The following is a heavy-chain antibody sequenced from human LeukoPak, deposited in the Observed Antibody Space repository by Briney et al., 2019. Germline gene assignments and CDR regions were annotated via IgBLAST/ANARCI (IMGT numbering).Heavy chain of an antibody. J-gene: IGHJ6*02. V-gene: IGHV1-8*01. CDR2: MNPNSGNT. CDR1: GYTFTSYD. CDR3: ARVPSYNGGEGFYFYGLDV. Sequence: ASVKVSCKASGYTFTSYDINWVRQAPGQGLEWMGWMNPNSGNTGYAQKLQGRVTMTRDTSISTAYMELSSLACEDTAVYYCARVPSYNGGEGFYFYGLDVWGHGTTVTVSS. D-gene: IGHD2-21*01.